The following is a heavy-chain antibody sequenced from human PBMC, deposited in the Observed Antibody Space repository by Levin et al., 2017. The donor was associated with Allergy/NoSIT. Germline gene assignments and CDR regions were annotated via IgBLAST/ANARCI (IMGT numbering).Heavy chain of an antibody. V-gene: IGHV3-21*05. D-gene: IGHD3-16*01. Sequence: GGSLRLSCAASGFTFSTHSMSWVRQTPRKGLEWVSYISPSSSDIYYADSVKGRFTISRDNAKNSLYLQIDSLRADDAAVYYCAKRGALDVWGQGTTVTVSS. CDR3: AKRGALDV. J-gene: IGHJ6*02. CDR1: GFTFSTHS. CDR2: ISPSSSDI.